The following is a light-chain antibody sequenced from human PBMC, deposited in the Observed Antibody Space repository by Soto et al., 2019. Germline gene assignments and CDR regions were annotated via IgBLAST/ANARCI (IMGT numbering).Light chain of an antibody. CDR1: QDISNY. J-gene: IGKJ4*01. CDR3: QQYNKWPPLT. Sequence: DIQMTQSPSSLSASVGDRVTITCQASQDISNYLNWYQQKLGKAPKLLIYDASNLETGVPSRFSGSGSGTDFTFTISSLQSEDYAVYYCQQYNKWPPLTFGGGTKVDIK. V-gene: IGKV1-33*01. CDR2: DAS.